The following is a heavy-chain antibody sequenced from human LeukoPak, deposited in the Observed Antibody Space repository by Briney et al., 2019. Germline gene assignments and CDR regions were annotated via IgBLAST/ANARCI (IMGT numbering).Heavy chain of an antibody. V-gene: IGHV3-30*18. Sequence: GGSLRLSCAASGFTFSSYGMHWVRQAPGKGLEWVAVISYDGSNKYYADSVKGRFTISRDNSKNTLYLQMNSLRAEDTAVYYCAKSMTTVTHDAFDIWGQGTMVTVSS. CDR1: GFTFSSYG. D-gene: IGHD4-17*01. CDR3: AKSMTTVTHDAFDI. CDR2: ISYDGSNK. J-gene: IGHJ3*02.